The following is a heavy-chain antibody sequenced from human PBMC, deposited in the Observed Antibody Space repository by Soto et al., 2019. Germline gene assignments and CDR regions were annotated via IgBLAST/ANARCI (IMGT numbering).Heavy chain of an antibody. J-gene: IGHJ4*02. CDR2: IYYSGST. Sequence: PSETLSLTCVVYGGSFSGYYWSWIRQPPGKGLEWIGYIYYSGSTNYNPSLKSRVTISVDTSKNQFSLKLSSVTAADTAVYYCARHGFWSSYLDYWGQGTLVTVSS. D-gene: IGHD3-3*01. V-gene: IGHV4-59*08. CDR3: ARHGFWSSYLDY. CDR1: GGSFSGYY.